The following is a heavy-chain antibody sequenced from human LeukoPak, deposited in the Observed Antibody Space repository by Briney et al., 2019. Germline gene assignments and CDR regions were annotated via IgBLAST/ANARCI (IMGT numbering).Heavy chain of an antibody. CDR2: IYYSGST. V-gene: IGHV4-39*01. CDR3: ASGIDSSSWNLYYYYYYMDV. CDR1: GFTFSSYW. D-gene: IGHD6-13*01. Sequence: GSLRLSCAASGFTFSSYWMSWVRQPPGKGLEWIGSIYYSGSTYYNPSLKSRVTISVDTSKNQSSLKLSSVTAADTAVYYCASGIDSSSWNLYYYYYYMDVWGKGTTVTISS. J-gene: IGHJ6*03.